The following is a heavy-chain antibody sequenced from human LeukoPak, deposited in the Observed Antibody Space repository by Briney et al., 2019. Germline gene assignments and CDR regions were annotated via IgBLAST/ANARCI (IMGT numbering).Heavy chain of an antibody. CDR1: GGSFSGYY. CDR3: ARAQAATPEYFDY. CDR2: IKHSGST. D-gene: IGHD1-26*01. V-gene: IGHV4-34*01. Sequence: SETLSLTCAVYGGSFSGYYWSWIRQPPGKGLEWIGEIKHSGSTNYNPSLKSRVTISVDTSKNQFSLKLSSVTAADTAVYYCARAQAATPEYFDYWGQGTLVTVSS. J-gene: IGHJ4*02.